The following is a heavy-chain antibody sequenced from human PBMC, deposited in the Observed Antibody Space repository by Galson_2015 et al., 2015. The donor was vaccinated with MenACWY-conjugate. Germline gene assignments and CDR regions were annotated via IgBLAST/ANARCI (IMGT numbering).Heavy chain of an antibody. J-gene: IGHJ6*02. CDR3: ARGRGSYYYGMDV. D-gene: IGHD2-15*01. V-gene: IGHV1-46*02. Sequence: SVKVSCKASGYTFNTYYMHWVRQAPGQGLEWAGIINPYGGSTTYAQKFQGRVTITRDTSTSTVYMELSSLRSEDTAVYYCARGRGSYYYGMDVWGQGTTVTVSS. CDR2: INPYGGST. CDR1: GYTFNTYY.